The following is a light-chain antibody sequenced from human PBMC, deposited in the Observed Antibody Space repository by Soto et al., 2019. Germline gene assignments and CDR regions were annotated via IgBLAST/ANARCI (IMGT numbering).Light chain of an antibody. V-gene: IGKV1-9*01. J-gene: IGKJ4*01. CDR3: QQLNGYQLA. Sequence: DIQLTQSPSFLSASVGATVTITCRASQGMSTYLAWYQQKPGKVPKLLIRSASTLQSGVPPRFSGGGSGTEFTLTISTLQPDDSGIYYCQQLNGYQLAFGGGTNVELK. CDR1: QGMSTY. CDR2: SAS.